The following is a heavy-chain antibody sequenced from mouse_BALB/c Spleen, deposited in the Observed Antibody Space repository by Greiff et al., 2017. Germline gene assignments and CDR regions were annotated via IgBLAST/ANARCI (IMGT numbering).Heavy chain of an antibody. CDR1: GYSITSDYA. CDR2: ISYSGST. J-gene: IGHJ1*01. Sequence: EVKLQESGPGLVKPSQSLSLTCTVTGYSITSDYAWNWIRQFPGNKLEWMGYISYSGSTSYNPSLKSRISITRDTSKNQFFLQLNSVTTEDTATYYCASSNWYFDVWGAGTTVTVAS. CDR3: ASSNWYFDV. V-gene: IGHV3-2*02.